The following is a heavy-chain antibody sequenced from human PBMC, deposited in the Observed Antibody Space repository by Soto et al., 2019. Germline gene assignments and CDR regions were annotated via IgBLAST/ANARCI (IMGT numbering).Heavy chain of an antibody. CDR2: INFRGTT. Sequence: PSETLSLTCDAHGESLSGYSWSWIRQPPGKCLEWIGEINFRGTTNYHPSLKSRVSMSVDTSKNQISLNMSSVTAADTALYFCTRKLEPSPRLVESFFYTWFVHWGPGXLVTTYS. D-gene: IGHD1-1*01. CDR1: GESLSGYS. CDR3: TRKLEPSPRLVESFFYTWFVH. J-gene: IGHJ5*02. V-gene: IGHV4-34*01.